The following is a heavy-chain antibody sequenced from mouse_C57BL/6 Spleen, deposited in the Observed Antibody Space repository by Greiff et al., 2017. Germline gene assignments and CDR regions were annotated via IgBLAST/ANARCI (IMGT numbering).Heavy chain of an antibody. CDR2: IDPSDSYT. D-gene: IGHD2-1*01. CDR3: ARGNGTLFGD. Sequence: VQLQQSGAELVMPGASVKLSCKASGYTFTSYWMHWVKQRPGQGLEWIGEIDPSDSYTNYNHKFKGKSTLTVDKSSSTAYMQLSSLTSEDSAVYYCARGNGTLFGDWGQGTLVTVSA. CDR1: GYTFTSYW. J-gene: IGHJ3*01. V-gene: IGHV1-69*01.